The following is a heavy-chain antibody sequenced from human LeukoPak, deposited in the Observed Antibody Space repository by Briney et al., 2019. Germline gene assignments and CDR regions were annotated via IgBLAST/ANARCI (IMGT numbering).Heavy chain of an antibody. D-gene: IGHD2-15*01. CDR2: VTGSGDIA. J-gene: IGHJ4*02. V-gene: IGHV3-11*04. CDR3: ARHYCSGASCLRIQTLDS. Sequence: GGSLRLSCAASGFTFSDYYMSWIRQAPGKGLEWVSYVTGSGDIASYADSVRGRFTISRDNAKNQLYLQMNSLGVEDTALYYCARHYCSGASCLRIQTLDSWGQGTLVTVSS. CDR1: GFTFSDYY.